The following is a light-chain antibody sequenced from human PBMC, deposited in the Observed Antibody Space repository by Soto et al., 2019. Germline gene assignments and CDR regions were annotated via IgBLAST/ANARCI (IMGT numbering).Light chain of an antibody. V-gene: IGKV1-12*01. J-gene: IGKJ5*01. Sequence: DIQMTQSPSSVSASVGDRVTITCRASQGINNWLAWYQQKPGKAPELLIYAVSYLQSGVPSRFSGSGSGTDFTLTISSLQPEDFATYYCQQANSFPPTFGQGTRLEI. CDR2: AVS. CDR3: QQANSFPPT. CDR1: QGINNW.